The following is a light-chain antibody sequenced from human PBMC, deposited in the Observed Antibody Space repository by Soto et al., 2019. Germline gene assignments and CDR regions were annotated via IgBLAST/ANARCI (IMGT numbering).Light chain of an antibody. Sequence: QSVLTQPPSVSGAPGQRVTISCTGSSSNIGAGYDVHWYQQLPGTAPKLLIYGNSNRPSGVPDRFSGSKSGTSASLAITGLQAEDEADYCCQSYDSSLSAPVVFGGGTKHTVL. V-gene: IGLV1-40*01. J-gene: IGLJ2*01. CDR1: SSNIGAGYD. CDR3: QSYDSSLSAPVV. CDR2: GNS.